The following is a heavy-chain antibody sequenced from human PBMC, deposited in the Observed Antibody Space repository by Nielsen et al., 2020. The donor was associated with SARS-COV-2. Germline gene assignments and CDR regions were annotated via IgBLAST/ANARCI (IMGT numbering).Heavy chain of an antibody. CDR1: GGSISSGGYY. Sequence: SETLSLTCTVSGGSISSGGYYWSWIRQHPGKGLEWIGYIYYSGSTYYNPSLKSRVTISVDTSKNQFSLKLSSVTAADTAVYYCARDDYGDYVGAFDIWGQGTMVTVSS. CDR3: ARDDYGDYVGAFDI. CDR2: IYYSGST. D-gene: IGHD4-17*01. V-gene: IGHV4-31*03. J-gene: IGHJ3*02.